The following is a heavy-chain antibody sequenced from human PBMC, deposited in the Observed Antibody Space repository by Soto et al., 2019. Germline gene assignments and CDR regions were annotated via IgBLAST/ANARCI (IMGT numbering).Heavy chain of an antibody. V-gene: IGHV4-39*01. Sequence: SETLSLTCTVSGGSISSSSYYWGWIRQPPGKGLEWIGSIYYSGSTYYNPSLKSRVTISVDTSKNQFSLKLSSVTAADTAVYYCARHLPLDYDFWSGYLGAFDIWGQGKMVTVSS. CDR1: GGSISSSSYY. CDR2: IYYSGST. D-gene: IGHD3-3*01. CDR3: ARHLPLDYDFWSGYLGAFDI. J-gene: IGHJ3*02.